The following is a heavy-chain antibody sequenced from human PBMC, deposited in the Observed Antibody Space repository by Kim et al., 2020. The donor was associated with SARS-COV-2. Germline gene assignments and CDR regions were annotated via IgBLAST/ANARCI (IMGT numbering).Heavy chain of an antibody. D-gene: IGHD6-13*01. CDR3: ARFQGDSIAAAGEADY. Sequence: SLKSRVTISVDTSKNQFSLKLSSVTAADTAVYYCARFQGDSIAAAGEADYWGQGTLVTVSS. J-gene: IGHJ4*02. V-gene: IGHV4-39*01.